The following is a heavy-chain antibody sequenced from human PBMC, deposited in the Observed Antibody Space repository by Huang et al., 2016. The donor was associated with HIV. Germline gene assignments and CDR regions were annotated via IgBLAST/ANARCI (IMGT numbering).Heavy chain of an antibody. J-gene: IGHJ4*02. Sequence: EVQLVESGGGLVKPGGSLRLSCAASGFTFSSYSMNWVRKATGRGLEGVSSISSSSSYIYYADSVKGRFTIARDNAKNSLYLQMNSLRAEDTAVYYCARAVPTPNRFGVGGFDYWGQGTLVTVSS. CDR1: GFTFSSYS. CDR2: ISSSSSYI. CDR3: ARAVPTPNRFGVGGFDY. D-gene: IGHD3-3*01. V-gene: IGHV3-21*01.